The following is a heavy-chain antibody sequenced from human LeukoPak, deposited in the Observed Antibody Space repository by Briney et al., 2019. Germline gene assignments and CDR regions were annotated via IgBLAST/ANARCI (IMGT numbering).Heavy chain of an antibody. J-gene: IGHJ4*02. D-gene: IGHD2-15*01. Sequence: GASVKVSCKASGYTFTSYGISWVRQAPGQGLEWMGWISAYNGNTNYAQKPQGRVTMTTDTSTSTAYMELRSLRSDDTAVYYCARDRCSGGSCYIPSGFDYWGQGTLVTVSS. V-gene: IGHV1-18*04. CDR1: GYTFTSYG. CDR2: ISAYNGNT. CDR3: ARDRCSGGSCYIPSGFDY.